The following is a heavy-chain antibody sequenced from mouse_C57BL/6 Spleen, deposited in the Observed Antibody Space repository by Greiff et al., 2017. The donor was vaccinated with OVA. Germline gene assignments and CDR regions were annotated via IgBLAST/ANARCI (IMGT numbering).Heavy chain of an antibody. CDR2: IDPSDSYT. CDR3: ARRLRDYAMDY. CDR1: GYTFTSYW. Sequence: QVQLQQPGAELVKPGASVKLSCKASGYTFTSYWMQWVKQRPGQGLEWIGEIDPSDSYTNYNQKFKGKATLTVDTSSSTAYMQLSSLTSEDSAVYYCARRLRDYAMDYWGQGTSVTVSS. D-gene: IGHD1-1*01. V-gene: IGHV1-50*01. J-gene: IGHJ4*01.